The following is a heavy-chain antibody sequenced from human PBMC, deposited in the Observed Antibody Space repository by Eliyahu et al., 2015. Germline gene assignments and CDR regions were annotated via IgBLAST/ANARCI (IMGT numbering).Heavy chain of an antibody. D-gene: IGHD2-15*01. CDR2: MYSGGAT. CDR1: XFIVSXNY. J-gene: IGHJ4*02. V-gene: IGHV3-53*01. Sequence: EVELVESGGGLIQPGGSLRLSCAASXFIVSXNYMNWVRQAPGKALEWVAVMYSGGATHYADSVKGRFTISRENYKNTLYLQMSSLRTEDTGVYYCARDPGHGGSDYWGQGTLVTVSS. CDR3: ARDPGHGGSDY.